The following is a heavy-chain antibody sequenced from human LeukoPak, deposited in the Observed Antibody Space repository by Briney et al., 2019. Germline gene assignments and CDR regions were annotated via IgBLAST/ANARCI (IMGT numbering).Heavy chain of an antibody. D-gene: IGHD2-2*01. CDR1: GFTFNNYF. CDR2: ITSDGRGT. Sequence: GGSLRLSCAASGFTFNNYFMHWVRQAAGKGLVWVSRITSDGRGTNYADSVKGRFTISRDNAKNTLYLQMNSLRVEDTAVYYCVNLGYCTTSSCQPWGQGTLVTVSS. CDR3: VNLGYCTTSSCQP. J-gene: IGHJ4*02. V-gene: IGHV3-74*01.